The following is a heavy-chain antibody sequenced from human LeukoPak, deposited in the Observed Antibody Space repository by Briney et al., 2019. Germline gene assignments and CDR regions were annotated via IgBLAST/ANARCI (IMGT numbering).Heavy chain of an antibody. J-gene: IGHJ5*02. D-gene: IGHD6-13*01. CDR2: IGGSGGST. CDR1: GFTFSSYA. V-gene: IGHV3-23*01. CDR3: AKAQYSSSWYWFDP. Sequence: GGSLRLSCAASGFTFSSYAMSWVRQAPGKGLEWVSAIGGSGGSTYYADSVKGRSTISRDNSKNTLYLQMNSLRAEDTAVYYCAKAQYSSSWYWFDPWGQGTLVTVSS.